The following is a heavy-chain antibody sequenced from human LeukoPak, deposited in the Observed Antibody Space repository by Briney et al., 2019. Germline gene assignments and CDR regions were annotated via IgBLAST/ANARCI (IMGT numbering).Heavy chain of an antibody. V-gene: IGHV4-38-2*02. Sequence: GSLRLSCAASGLTFSSYDMHWIRQPPGKGLEWIGSIYQSGSTYYNPSLESRVTISVDTSKNQFSLKLRSVTAADTAVYYCVRDDGQRLRNYYYGMDVWGQGTTVTVSS. CDR1: GLTFSSYD. CDR2: IYQSGST. CDR3: VRDDGQRLRNYYYGMDV. D-gene: IGHD1-1*01. J-gene: IGHJ6*02.